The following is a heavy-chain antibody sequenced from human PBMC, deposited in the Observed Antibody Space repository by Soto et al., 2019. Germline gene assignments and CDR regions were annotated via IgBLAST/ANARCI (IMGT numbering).Heavy chain of an antibody. V-gene: IGHV3-30*18. Sequence: QVQLVESGGGVVQPGRSLRLSCAASGFTFSSYGMHWVRQAPGKGLEWVAVISYDGSNKYYADSVKGRFTISRDNSKNRLYLQMNSLRAEDTAVYYCAKSGSADDSFDYWGQGTLVTVSS. D-gene: IGHD1-26*01. CDR2: ISYDGSNK. CDR3: AKSGSADDSFDY. CDR1: GFTFSSYG. J-gene: IGHJ4*02.